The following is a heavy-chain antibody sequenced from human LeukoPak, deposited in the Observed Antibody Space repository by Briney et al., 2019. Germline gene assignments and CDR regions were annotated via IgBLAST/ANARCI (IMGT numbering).Heavy chain of an antibody. CDR1: GFTFSSYA. CDR2: ISGSGGST. D-gene: IGHD6-19*01. Sequence: GGSLRLSCAASGFTFSSYAMSWVRQAPGKGLEWVSAISGSGGSTYYADSVKGRFTISRDNSKNTLYLQMNSLRAEDTAVYYCAKAPLRTVAGTSHFDYWGQGTLVTVSS. V-gene: IGHV3-23*01. CDR3: AKAPLRTVAGTSHFDY. J-gene: IGHJ4*02.